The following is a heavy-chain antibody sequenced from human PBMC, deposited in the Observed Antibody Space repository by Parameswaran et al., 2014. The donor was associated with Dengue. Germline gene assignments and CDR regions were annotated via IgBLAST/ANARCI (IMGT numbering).Heavy chain of an antibody. V-gene: IGHV4-39*07. CDR3: ARGGRELELRS. J-gene: IGHJ4*02. Sequence: WIRQPPGKGLEWIGTVFYTGSTNYNPSLKSRVTISVDTSKNQFSLKLSSVTAADTAVYYCARGGRELELRSWGQGTLVTVSS. D-gene: IGHD1-7*01. CDR2: VFYTGST.